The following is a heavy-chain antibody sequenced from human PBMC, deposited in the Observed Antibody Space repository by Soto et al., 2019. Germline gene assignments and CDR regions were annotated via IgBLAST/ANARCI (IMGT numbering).Heavy chain of an antibody. CDR3: ARGDATKIVVTTYYAMDV. V-gene: IGHV1-69*12. CDR2: IIPVFGTP. D-gene: IGHD3-22*01. Sequence: QVQLVQSGAEVKKPGSSVKVSCKASGGSLSNYGISWVRQAPGQGLECMGAIIPVFGTPNYAQKFQDRFTITADESTTTVYMEVRSLTSEDTAVYYCARGDATKIVVTTYYAMDVWGQGTTVTVSS. J-gene: IGHJ6*02. CDR1: GGSLSNYG.